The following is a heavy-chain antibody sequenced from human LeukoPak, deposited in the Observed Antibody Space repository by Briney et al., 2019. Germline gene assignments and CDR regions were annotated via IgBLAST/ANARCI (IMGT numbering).Heavy chain of an antibody. D-gene: IGHD2/OR15-2a*01. CDR1: GGSISSFY. V-gene: IGHV4-59*08. CDR2: VFYTGDT. Sequence: SETLSLTCTVSGGSISSFYWSWIRQPPGKGLEWIGYVFYTGDTNSNPSLKSRVTMSLDTSKNQLSLRLTSVTAADTAVYYCARHPFSTPFDDWGRGTLVTVSS. CDR3: ARHPFSTPFDD. J-gene: IGHJ4*01.